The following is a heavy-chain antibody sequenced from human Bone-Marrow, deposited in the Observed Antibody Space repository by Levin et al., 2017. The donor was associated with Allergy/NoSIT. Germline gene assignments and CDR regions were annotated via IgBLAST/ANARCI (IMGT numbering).Heavy chain of an antibody. J-gene: IGHJ4*02. V-gene: IGHV4-31*03. CDR3: ARLDGYSFDY. CDR2: ISYRGST. CDR1: GGSIRSSGYH. Sequence: SQTLSLACTVSGGSIRSSGYHWTWIRQYPNKGLEWIGYISYRGSTYFNPSLKSRLTMSIDTSEQHFSLNLTSVSAADTAIYYCARLDGYSFDYWGQGALVTVSS. D-gene: IGHD1-1*01.